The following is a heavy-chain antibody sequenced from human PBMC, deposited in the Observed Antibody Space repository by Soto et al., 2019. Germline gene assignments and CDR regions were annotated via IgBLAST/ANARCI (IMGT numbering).Heavy chain of an antibody. J-gene: IGHJ4*02. CDR1: GFTFSSYG. CDR3: AKDLIAEAGEENFDY. D-gene: IGHD6-19*01. V-gene: IGHV3-30*18. Sequence: QVQLVECGGGVVQPGRSLRLSCAASGFTFSSYGMHWVRQAPGKGLERVAVISYDGSNKYYADSVKGRFTISRDNSKNTLYLQMNSLRAEDTAVYYCAKDLIAEAGEENFDYWGQGTLVTVSS. CDR2: ISYDGSNK.